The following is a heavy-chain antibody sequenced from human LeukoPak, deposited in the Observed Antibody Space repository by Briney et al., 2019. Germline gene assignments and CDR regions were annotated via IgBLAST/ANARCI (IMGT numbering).Heavy chain of an antibody. D-gene: IGHD5-12*01. CDR2: ISYDGSNK. V-gene: IGHV3-30-3*01. CDR1: GFTFSSYA. J-gene: IGHJ4*02. CDR3: ARDPDIVATITYAGGGFDY. Sequence: PGGSLRLSCAASGFTFSSYAMHWVRQAPGKGLEWVAVISYDGSNKYYADSVKGRFTISRDNSKNTLYLQMNSLRAEDTAVYYCARDPDIVATITYAGGGFDYWGQGTLVTVSS.